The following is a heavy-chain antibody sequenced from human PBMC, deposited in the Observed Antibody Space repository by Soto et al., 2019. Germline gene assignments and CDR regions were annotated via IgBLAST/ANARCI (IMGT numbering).Heavy chain of an antibody. CDR3: AKGSRMWTPDY. V-gene: IGHV1-3*01. J-gene: IGHJ4*02. Sequence: AAVKVSCKASGYTFTDSAIHWVRQAPGQSLEWLGWIAPGNGNTKYSQNFQGRVTITRDTSATTAYMELSSLRSEDTAVYYCAKGSRMWTPDYWGQGTLVTVSS. D-gene: IGHD2-21*01. CDR1: GYTFTDSA. CDR2: IAPGNGNT.